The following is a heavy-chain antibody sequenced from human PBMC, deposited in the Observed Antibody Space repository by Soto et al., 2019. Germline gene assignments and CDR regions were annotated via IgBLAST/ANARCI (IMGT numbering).Heavy chain of an antibody. CDR1: GGSISSSSYY. CDR2: IYYSGST. D-gene: IGHD6-19*01. CDR3: ARGVGGWYGDGAFDI. J-gene: IGHJ3*02. Sequence: SETLSLTCAVSGGSISSSSYYWGWIRQPPGKGLEWIGSIYYSGSTYYNPSLKSRVTISVDTSKNQFSLKLSSVTAADTAVYYCARGVGGWYGDGAFDIWGQGTMVTVSS. V-gene: IGHV4-39*01.